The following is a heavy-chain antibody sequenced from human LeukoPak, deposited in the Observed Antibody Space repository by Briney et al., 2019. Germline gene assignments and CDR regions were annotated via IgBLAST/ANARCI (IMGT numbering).Heavy chain of an antibody. CDR1: GFTFSSYS. CDR3: AKQLGYCSDGSCCFPY. D-gene: IGHD2-15*01. J-gene: IGHJ4*02. Sequence: GGSLRLSCAASGFTFSSYSMNWVRQAPGKGLEWVSSISSSSSYIYYADSVKGRFTISRDNAKNSLYLQMNSLRAEDTAVYYCAKQLGYCSDGSCCFPYWGQGTLVTVSS. V-gene: IGHV3-21*04. CDR2: ISSSSSYI.